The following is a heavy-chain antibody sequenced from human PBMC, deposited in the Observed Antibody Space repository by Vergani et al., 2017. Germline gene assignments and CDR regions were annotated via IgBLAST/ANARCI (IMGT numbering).Heavy chain of an antibody. CDR3: ARRANDDSSGYYFDAFDI. D-gene: IGHD3-22*01. V-gene: IGHV5-51*03. CDR1: GYSFTSYW. Sequence: EVQLVQSGAEVKKPGESLKISCKGSGYSFTSYWIGWVRQMPGKGLEWMGIIYPGDSDTRYIPSFQGQVTISADKSISTAYLQWSSLKASDTAMYYCARRANDDSSGYYFDAFDIWGQGTMVTVSS. J-gene: IGHJ3*02. CDR2: IYPGDSDT.